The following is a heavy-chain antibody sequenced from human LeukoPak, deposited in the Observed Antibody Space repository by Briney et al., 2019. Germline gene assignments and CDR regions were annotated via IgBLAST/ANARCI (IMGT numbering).Heavy chain of an antibody. J-gene: IGHJ4*02. D-gene: IGHD4-17*01. Sequence: PGGSLRLSCAASGFTFSSYSMNWVRQAPGKGLEWVSSISSSSSYIYYADSVKGRFTISRDNAKNSLYLQMNSLRAEDTAVYYCARDTYGDYVYFDYWGQGTLVTVSS. CDR1: GFTFSSYS. CDR3: ARDTYGDYVYFDY. CDR2: ISSSSSYI. V-gene: IGHV3-21*01.